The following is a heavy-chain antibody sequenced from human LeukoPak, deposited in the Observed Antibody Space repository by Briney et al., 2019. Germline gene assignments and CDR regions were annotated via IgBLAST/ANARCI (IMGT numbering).Heavy chain of an antibody. Sequence: GASVKVSCEASGYTFTTYGIGWVRQAPGQGLEWMGWISGYNGNTNYAQKFQGRVTMTTDTSTSTAYMELRSLRSDDTAVYYCARTGHESVLYWSDPWGQGTLVNVSS. V-gene: IGHV1-18*01. CDR2: ISGYNGNT. D-gene: IGHD3-16*01. CDR1: GYTFTTYG. CDR3: ARTGHESVLYWSDP. J-gene: IGHJ5*02.